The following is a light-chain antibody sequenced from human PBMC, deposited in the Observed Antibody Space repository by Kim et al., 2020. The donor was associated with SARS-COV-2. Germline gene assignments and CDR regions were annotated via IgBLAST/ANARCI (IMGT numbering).Light chain of an antibody. V-gene: IGLV2-14*01. CDR2: DVS. CDR1: NSDVGSYNR. CDR3: SSYSTTTVL. Sequence: QSVLTQPAYVSESPGQSITISCTGTNSDVGSYNRVSWYQQHPGKAPKLMIYDVSKRPSGVSNRFSGSKSGNTASLTISGLQAEDEADYYCSSYSTTTVLFGGGTQLTVL. J-gene: IGLJ2*01.